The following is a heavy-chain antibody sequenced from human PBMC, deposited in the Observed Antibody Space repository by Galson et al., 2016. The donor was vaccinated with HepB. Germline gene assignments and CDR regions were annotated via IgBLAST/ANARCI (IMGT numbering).Heavy chain of an antibody. V-gene: IGHV4-31*03. J-gene: IGHJ2*01. CDR2: ICYSGST. Sequence: TLSLTCTVSGGSISSGGHYWSWIRQHPGKGLEWIGYICYSGSTYYNPSLKSRVTISVDTSKNQFSLKLSSVTAADTAVYYCARDHESYHRYFDLWGRGTLVTVSS. CDR1: GGSISSGGHY. CDR3: ARDHESYHRYFDL. D-gene: IGHD1-26*01.